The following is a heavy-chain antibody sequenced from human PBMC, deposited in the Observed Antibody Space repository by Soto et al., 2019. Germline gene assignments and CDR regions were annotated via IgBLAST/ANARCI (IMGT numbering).Heavy chain of an antibody. CDR3: VKEANPFINTLVVLIFDY. Sequence: GGSLRLSCSASGFTFSMHSMHWVRQTPGKALEYVSAISRDGRSTFYADSVKGRFTISRDNSKNTLYLRMNSLRSDDTAVYYCVKEANPFINTLVVLIFDYWGQGTQVTVS. J-gene: IGHJ4*02. D-gene: IGHD3-22*01. CDR1: GFTFSMHS. CDR2: ISRDGRST. V-gene: IGHV3-64D*08.